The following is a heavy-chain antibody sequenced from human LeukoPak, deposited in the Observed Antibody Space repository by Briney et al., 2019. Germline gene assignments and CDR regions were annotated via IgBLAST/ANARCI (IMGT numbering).Heavy chain of an antibody. Sequence: GASVKVSCKASGYTFSNFDVNWVRQAPGQGLEWMAWMNPGSGDTGYEGKFQARLSLSSNTSIITASMELTSLTSEDTAVYYCARSRRGYYMDVWGKGTMVIVSS. V-gene: IGHV1-8*02. CDR3: ARSRRGYYMDV. CDR2: MNPGSGDT. J-gene: IGHJ6*03. CDR1: GYTFSNFD.